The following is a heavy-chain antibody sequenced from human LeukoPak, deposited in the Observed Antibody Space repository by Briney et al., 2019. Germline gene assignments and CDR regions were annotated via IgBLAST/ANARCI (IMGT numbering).Heavy chain of an antibody. CDR1: GGSFSGYY. V-gene: IGHV4-34*01. D-gene: IGHD3-22*01. CDR3: ARTQPERYYDSSGYLDY. J-gene: IGHJ4*02. Sequence: PSETLSLTCAVYGGSFSGYYWSWIRQPPGKGLEWIGEINHSGSTNYNPSLKSRVTISVDTSKNQFSLKLSSVTAADTAVYYCARTQPERYYDSSGYLDYWGQGTLVTVSS. CDR2: INHSGST.